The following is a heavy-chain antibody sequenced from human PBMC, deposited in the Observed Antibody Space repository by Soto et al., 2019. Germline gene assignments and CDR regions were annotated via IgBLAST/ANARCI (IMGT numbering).Heavy chain of an antibody. D-gene: IGHD2-2*01. CDR2: INTGNGNT. J-gene: IGHJ6*03. V-gene: IGHV1-3*04. CDR1: GYTFTSYY. Sequence: GASVKVSCKASGYTFTSYYMHWVRQAPGQRLEWMGIINTGNGNTKYSQKFQGRVTITRDTSASTAYMELSSLRSEDTAVYYCARWVGYCSSTSCLDYYYYMDVWGKGTTVTVSS. CDR3: ARWVGYCSSTSCLDYYYYMDV.